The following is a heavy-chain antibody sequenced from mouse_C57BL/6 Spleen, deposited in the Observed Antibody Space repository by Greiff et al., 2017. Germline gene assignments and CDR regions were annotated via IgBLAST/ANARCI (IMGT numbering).Heavy chain of an antibody. V-gene: IGHV5-17*01. CDR2: ISSGSSTI. CDR1: GFTFSDYG. J-gene: IGHJ2*01. D-gene: IGHD6-1*01. CDR3: ARPTRGAHFDY. Sequence: EVQRVESGGGLVKPGGSLKLSCAASGFTFSDYGMHWVRQAPEKGLEWVAYISSGSSTIYYADTVKGRFTISRDNAKNTLFLQMTSLRSEDTAMYYCARPTRGAHFDYWGQGTTLTVSS.